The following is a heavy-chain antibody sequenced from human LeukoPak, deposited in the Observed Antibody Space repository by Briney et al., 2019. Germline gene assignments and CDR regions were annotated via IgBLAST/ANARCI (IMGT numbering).Heavy chain of an antibody. D-gene: IGHD1-26*01. J-gene: IGHJ4*02. CDR3: ARDQEWELLTYYFDY. Sequence: GGSLRLSCAPSGFTFSSYAMHWVRQAPGKGLEWVAVISYDGSNKYYADSVKGRFTISRDNSKNTLYLQMNSLRAEDTAVYYCARDQEWELLTYYFDYWGQGTLVTVSS. CDR2: ISYDGSNK. V-gene: IGHV3-30-3*01. CDR1: GFTFSSYA.